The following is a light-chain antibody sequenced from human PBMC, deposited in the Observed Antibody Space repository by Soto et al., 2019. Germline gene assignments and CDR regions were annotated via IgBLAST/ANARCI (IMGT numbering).Light chain of an antibody. CDR3: QQRSNWPPKIT. CDR2: DAS. CDR1: QSVSTF. Sequence: VLTQSPATLSLFPGEGATLSCRASQSVSTFLAWYQQKPGQAPRLLIYDASERATGIPARFSGSGSGTDFTLTIISLEPEDFAVYYCQQRSNWPPKITFGQGTRLEIK. V-gene: IGKV3-11*01. J-gene: IGKJ5*01.